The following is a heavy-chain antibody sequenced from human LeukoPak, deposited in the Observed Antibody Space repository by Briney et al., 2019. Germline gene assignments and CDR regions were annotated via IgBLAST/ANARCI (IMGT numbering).Heavy chain of an antibody. J-gene: IGHJ4*02. CDR1: GGSFSDYY. CDR2: INYFGST. Sequence: SETLSLTCAVYGGSFSDYYWNWIRQPPGKGLEWIGVINYFGSTNYNPSLKSRVTISGDTSKNQFSLRLNSVTAADTAVYYCARGYREHQTFYSAHYFDYWAQGTLVTVSS. D-gene: IGHD1/OR15-1a*01. V-gene: IGHV4-34*01. CDR3: ARGYREHQTFYSAHYFDY.